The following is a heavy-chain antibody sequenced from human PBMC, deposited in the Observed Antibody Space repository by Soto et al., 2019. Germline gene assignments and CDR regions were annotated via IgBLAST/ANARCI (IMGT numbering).Heavy chain of an antibody. Sequence: QITLKESGPTLVKPTQTLTLTCTFSGFSLNTRGVGVGWIRQPPGKALEWLALIYWDDDKRYSPSLKSRLTIPKDTSKNQVVLTMTNMDPVDTATYYCAHRQTYCGGDCYSGFDYWGQGTLVTVS. CDR2: IYWDDDK. D-gene: IGHD2-21*02. J-gene: IGHJ4*02. CDR1: GFSLNTRGVG. V-gene: IGHV2-5*02. CDR3: AHRQTYCGGDCYSGFDY.